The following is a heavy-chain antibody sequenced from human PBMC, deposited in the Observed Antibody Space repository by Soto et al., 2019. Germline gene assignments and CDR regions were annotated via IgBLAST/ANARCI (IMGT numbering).Heavy chain of an antibody. CDR1: GGYISTGNW. CDR2: IHSSGNT. V-gene: IGHV4-4*02. Sequence: PSETLSLTCAVSGGYISTGNWWSWVRQPPGRGLEWIGEIHSSGNTDYNPSLESRVTISVDMSKNQYSLKLSSVTAADTAVYYCARTGQYSSDNNWGQGTLVTVSS. D-gene: IGHD3-22*01. CDR3: ARTGQYSSDNN. J-gene: IGHJ1*01.